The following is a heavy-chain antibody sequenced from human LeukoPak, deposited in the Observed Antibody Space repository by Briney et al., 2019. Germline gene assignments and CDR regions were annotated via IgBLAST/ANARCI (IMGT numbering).Heavy chain of an antibody. D-gene: IGHD7-27*01. CDR1: GFCFSTHN. Sequence: GGSLRLSCVASGFCFSTHNMNWVRQAPGQGLEWVSSIGRDSSYVYYADSLKGRFTISRDDAKNSLYLQMNNLRAEDTAVYYCASHFAHWGSHLFGYWGQGTLVTVSS. J-gene: IGHJ4*02. CDR2: IGRDSSYV. V-gene: IGHV3-21*01. CDR3: ASHFAHWGSHLFGY.